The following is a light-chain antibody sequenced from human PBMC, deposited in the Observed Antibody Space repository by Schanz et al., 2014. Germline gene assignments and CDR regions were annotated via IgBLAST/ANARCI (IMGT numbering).Light chain of an antibody. V-gene: IGKV1-9*01. Sequence: DFQMTQSPSSLSASVGDRVTITCRASQSVGTRLAWYQQKPGQAPKVLIYAASTLQSGVPSRFSGSGSGTDFTFTISSLQPEDFATYYCQQLNTYPRVTFGGGTKVEIK. CDR3: QQLNTYPRVT. J-gene: IGKJ4*01. CDR1: QSVGTR. CDR2: AAS.